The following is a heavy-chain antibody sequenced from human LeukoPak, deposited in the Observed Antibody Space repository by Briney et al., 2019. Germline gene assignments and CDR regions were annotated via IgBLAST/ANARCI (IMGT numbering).Heavy chain of an antibody. Sequence: SETLSLTCTVPGGSISSYYWSWIRQPPGKGLEWIGYIYYSGSTNYNPSLKSRVTISVDTSKNQFSLKLSSVTAADTAVYYCARSPGGIYSGYEFDYWGQGTLVTVSS. V-gene: IGHV4-59*01. J-gene: IGHJ4*02. CDR2: IYYSGST. CDR3: ARSPGGIYSGYEFDY. D-gene: IGHD5-12*01. CDR1: GGSISSYY.